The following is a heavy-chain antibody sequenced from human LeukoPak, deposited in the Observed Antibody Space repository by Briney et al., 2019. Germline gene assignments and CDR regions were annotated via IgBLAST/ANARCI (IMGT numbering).Heavy chain of an antibody. CDR3: ARDGNDYGDYGARY. CDR2: ISAYNGNT. D-gene: IGHD4-17*01. V-gene: IGHV1-18*01. Sequence: RASVKVSCKASGYIFTIYGISWVRQAPGQGLEWMGWISAYNGNTNYTQKLQGRVTMTTDTSTSTAYMELRSLRSDDTAVYYCARDGNDYGDYGARYWGQGSLVTVSS. CDR1: GYIFTIYG. J-gene: IGHJ4*02.